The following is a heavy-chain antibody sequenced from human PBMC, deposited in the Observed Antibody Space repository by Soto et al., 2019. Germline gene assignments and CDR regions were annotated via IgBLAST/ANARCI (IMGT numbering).Heavy chain of an antibody. CDR3: AKDLRLWSTGFDY. CDR2: ISGSGAGI. V-gene: IGHV3-23*01. Sequence: HPGGSLRLSCAASGFTFSSFAMSWVRQVPGKGLEWVSGISGSGAGIYYADSVKGRFTISRDNSKNTLYLQMNTLRAEDTAVYYCAKDLRLWSTGFDYWGQGTLVTVSS. CDR1: GFTFSSFA. D-gene: IGHD2-8*02. J-gene: IGHJ4*02.